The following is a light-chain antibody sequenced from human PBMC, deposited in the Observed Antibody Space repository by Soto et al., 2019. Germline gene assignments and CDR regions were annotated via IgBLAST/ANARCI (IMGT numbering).Light chain of an antibody. CDR3: QHYNSYSEE. CDR2: AAS. J-gene: IGKJ1*01. Sequence: AIQLTQYPSHLSAAVGDRVTITFRASQGIRNDLGWYQQKPGKAPKLLIYAASTLQSGVPSRFSGSGSGTGFTLTISSLQPEDCATYYCQHYNSYSEEFGQVTKVDI. V-gene: IGKV1-6*01. CDR1: QGIRND.